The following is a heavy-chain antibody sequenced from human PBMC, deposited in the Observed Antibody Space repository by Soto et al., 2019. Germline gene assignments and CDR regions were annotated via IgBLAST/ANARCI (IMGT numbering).Heavy chain of an antibody. J-gene: IGHJ4*02. CDR2: ISYSGST. V-gene: IGHV4-31*03. CDR1: GDSMSSGDYY. D-gene: IGHD2-21*02. Sequence: TSETLSLTCTVSGDSMSSGDYYWSWIRQHPGKGLEWIGYISYSGSTYYNPSLKSRVTISLDTSNDQFPLKLTSVTAADTAVYYCARDRSRTAYFDYWGQGTLVTVSS. CDR3: ARDRSRTAYFDY.